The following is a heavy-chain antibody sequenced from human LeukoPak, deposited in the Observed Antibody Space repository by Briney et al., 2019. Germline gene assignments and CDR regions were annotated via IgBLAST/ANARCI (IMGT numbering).Heavy chain of an antibody. D-gene: IGHD2-15*01. V-gene: IGHV3-23*01. Sequence: GGSLRLSCAASGFTFSSYASSWVRRAPGKGLEWVSTISGSGGSTYYADSVKGRFTISRDNSKNTLYLQMNSPRAEDTAVYYCAKSGGSCSGGSCYDYYYYMDVWGKGTTVTVSS. J-gene: IGHJ6*03. CDR2: ISGSGGST. CDR1: GFTFSSYA. CDR3: AKSGGSCSGGSCYDYYYYMDV.